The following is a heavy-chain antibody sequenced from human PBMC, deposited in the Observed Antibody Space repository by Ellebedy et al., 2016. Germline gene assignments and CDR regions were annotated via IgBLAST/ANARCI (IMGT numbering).Heavy chain of an antibody. J-gene: IGHJ6*02. CDR1: GYTFTSYA. V-gene: IGHV1-3*01. D-gene: IGHD3-10*01. Sequence: ASVKVSCXASGYTFTSYAMHWVRQAPGQRLEWMGWINAGNGNTKYSQKFQGRVTITRDTSASTAYMELSSLRSEDTAVYYCARGTGYYGSGSYLKYYYYYGMDVWGQGTTVTVSS. CDR3: ARGTGYYGSGSYLKYYYYYGMDV. CDR2: INAGNGNT.